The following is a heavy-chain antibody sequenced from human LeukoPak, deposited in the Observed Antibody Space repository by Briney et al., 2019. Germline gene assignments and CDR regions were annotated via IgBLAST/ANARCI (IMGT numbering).Heavy chain of an antibody. V-gene: IGHV1-18*01. CDR2: ISAYNGNT. D-gene: IGHD3-10*01. CDR1: GCTFTSYG. J-gene: IGHJ5*02. CDR3: ARAGYYGSGSYYTVPYNWFDP. Sequence: ASVKVSCKASGCTFTSYGISWVRQAPGQGLEWMGWISAYNGNTNYAQKLQGRVTMTTDTSTSTAYMELRSLRSDDTAVYYCARAGYYGSGSYYTVPYNWFDPWGQGTLVTVSS.